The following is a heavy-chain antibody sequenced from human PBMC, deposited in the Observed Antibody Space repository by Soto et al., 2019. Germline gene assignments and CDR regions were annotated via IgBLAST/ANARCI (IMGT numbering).Heavy chain of an antibody. J-gene: IGHJ4*02. Sequence: QVQLVESGGGVVQPGRSLRLSCAASGFTFSSYAMHWVRQAPGKGLEWVAVISYDGSKKYYADSVKGRFTISRDNSKNTLYLQMNSLRAEDTAVYYCARPQLQGYYDSSGLSHVDYWGQGTLVTVSS. CDR2: ISYDGSKK. V-gene: IGHV3-30-3*01. CDR1: GFTFSSYA. CDR3: ARPQLQGYYDSSGLSHVDY. D-gene: IGHD3-22*01.